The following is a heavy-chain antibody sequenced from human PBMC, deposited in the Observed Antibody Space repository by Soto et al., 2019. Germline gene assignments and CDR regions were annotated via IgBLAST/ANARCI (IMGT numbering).Heavy chain of an antibody. V-gene: IGHV4-34*01. D-gene: IGHD1-26*01. CDR3: ARGRSYRVAGIDS. J-gene: IGHJ1*01. CDR2: VTHSGRT. Sequence: QVQLQPWGAGLLKPSETLSLTCAVYGGSFSGYYWILIRQPPGKGLEWIGEVTHSGRTNYNPSLKSRVTISVETSKNPVSLKLSSVTAADTAVYYCARGRSYRVAGIDSWGQGTPVTVAS. CDR1: GGSFSGYY.